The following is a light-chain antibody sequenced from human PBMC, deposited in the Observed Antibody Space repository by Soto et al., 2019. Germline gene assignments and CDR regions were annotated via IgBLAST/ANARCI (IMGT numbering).Light chain of an antibody. CDR2: YIS. CDR3: QEHNQWPIT. J-gene: IGKJ5*01. CDR1: QSAGNF. Sequence: IVMTQGRATQFVYPEEAASRYCGASQSAGNFLAWYQQKPGQAPRLLIYYISTRATGISARFSRSGSGSEFTLTTNRLQSEDSAVYYCQEHNQWPITFGQGTRLEIK. V-gene: IGKV3D-15*01.